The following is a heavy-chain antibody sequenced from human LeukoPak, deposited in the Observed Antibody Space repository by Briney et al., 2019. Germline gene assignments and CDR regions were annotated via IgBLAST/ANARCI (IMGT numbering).Heavy chain of an antibody. J-gene: IGHJ6*04. CDR2: ISSSGSTI. D-gene: IGHD3-10*02. V-gene: IGHV3-48*03. Sequence: RLGGSLRLSCAASGFPLSSYAMSWVRQGPGKGLEWVSYISSSGSTIYYADSVKGRFTISRDNAKNSLYLQMNSLRAEDTAVYYCAELGITMIGGVWGKGTTVTISS. CDR1: GFPLSSYA. CDR3: AELGITMIGGV.